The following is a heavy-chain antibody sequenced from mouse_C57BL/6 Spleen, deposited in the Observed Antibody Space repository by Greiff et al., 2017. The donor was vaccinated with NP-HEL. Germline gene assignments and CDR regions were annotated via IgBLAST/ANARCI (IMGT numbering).Heavy chain of an antibody. CDR2: IRNKANGYTT. CDR1: GFTFTDYY. V-gene: IGHV7-3*01. Sequence: SSAASGFTFTDYYMSWVRPPPGKALEWLGFIRNKANGYTTEYSASVKGRFTISRDNSQSILYLQMNALRAEDSATYYCARYYYYGSSYFDYWGQGTTLTVSS. CDR3: ARYYYYGSSYFDY. J-gene: IGHJ2*01. D-gene: IGHD1-1*01.